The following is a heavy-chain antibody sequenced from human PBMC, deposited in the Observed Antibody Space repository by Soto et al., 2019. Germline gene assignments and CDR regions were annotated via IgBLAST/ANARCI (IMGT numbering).Heavy chain of an antibody. Sequence: GGSLRLSCAASGFTVSSNYMSWVRQAPGKGLEWVSVIYSGGSTYYADSVKGRFTISRHNSKNTLYLQMNSLRAGDTAVYYCARAFCSGGNCYPAIFAYWGQGTLVTVSS. D-gene: IGHD2-15*01. CDR3: ARAFCSGGNCYPAIFAY. CDR2: IYSGGST. CDR1: GFTVSSNY. V-gene: IGHV3-53*04. J-gene: IGHJ4*02.